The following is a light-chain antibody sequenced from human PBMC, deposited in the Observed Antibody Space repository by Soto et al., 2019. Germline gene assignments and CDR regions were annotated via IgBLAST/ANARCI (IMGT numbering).Light chain of an antibody. CDR3: QQYYSTPPL. V-gene: IGKV4-1*01. CDR2: WAS. CDR1: QSVLYSSNNKNY. Sequence: DILMTQSPDSLAVSLGERATINCRSSQSVLYSSNNKNYLAWYQQKPGQPPKLLIYWASTRESGVPDRFSGSGSGTDFTLTISSLQTEDVAVYYCQQYYSTPPLFGQGTKVDIK. J-gene: IGKJ1*01.